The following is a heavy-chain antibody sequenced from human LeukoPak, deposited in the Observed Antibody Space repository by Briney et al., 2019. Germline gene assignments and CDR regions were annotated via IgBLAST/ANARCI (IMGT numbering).Heavy chain of an antibody. Sequence: ASVKVSCKASGGTFSSYAISWVRQAPGQGLEWMGRIIPILGIANYAQKLQGRVTMTTDTSTSTAYMELRSLRSDDTAVYYCARDYLDYWGQGTLVTVSS. CDR1: GGTFSSYA. D-gene: IGHD3-10*01. CDR2: IIPILGIA. V-gene: IGHV1-69*04. CDR3: ARDYLDY. J-gene: IGHJ4*02.